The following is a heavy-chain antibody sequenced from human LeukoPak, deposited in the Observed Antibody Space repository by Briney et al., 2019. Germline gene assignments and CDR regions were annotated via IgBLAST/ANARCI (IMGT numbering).Heavy chain of an antibody. D-gene: IGHD2-2*01. J-gene: IGHJ3*02. Sequence: SQTLSLTCTVSGGSINSGDYYWSWIRQPPGKGLEWIGYIYYSGSTYYNPSLKSRVTISVDTSKNQFSLKLSSVTAADTAVYYCARDCSSTSCPIDDAFDIWGQGTMVTVSS. CDR3: ARDCSSTSCPIDDAFDI. CDR1: GGSINSGDYY. CDR2: IYYSGST. V-gene: IGHV4-30-4*01.